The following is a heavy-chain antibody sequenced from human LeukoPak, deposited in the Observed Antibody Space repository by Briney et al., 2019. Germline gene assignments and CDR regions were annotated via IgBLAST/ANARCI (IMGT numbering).Heavy chain of an antibody. J-gene: IGHJ5*02. CDR3: AKDDFWSGYDWFDP. V-gene: IGHV3-23*01. CDR2: ISGGGGST. CDR1: GFTFSSYA. D-gene: IGHD3-3*01. Sequence: EGSLRLSCAASGFTFSSYAMSWVRQAPGKGLECVSAISGGGGSTYYADSVKGRFTISRDNSKNTLCLQMNSLRAEDTAVYYCAKDDFWSGYDWFDPWGQGTLVTVSS.